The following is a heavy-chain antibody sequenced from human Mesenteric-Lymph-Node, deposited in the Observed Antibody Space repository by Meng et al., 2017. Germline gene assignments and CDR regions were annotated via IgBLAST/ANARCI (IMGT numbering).Heavy chain of an antibody. CDR3: ARDYGAGTYYFDY. J-gene: IGHJ4*02. V-gene: IGHV3-33*01. CDR1: GFTFSSYG. D-gene: IGHD1-26*01. CDR2: IWYDGSNK. Sequence: GGSLRLSCAASGFTFSSYGMHWVRQAPGKGLEWVAVIWYDGSNKYYADSVKGRFTISRDNSKNTLYLQMNSLRAEDTAVYYCARDYGAGTYYFDYWGQGTLVTVSS.